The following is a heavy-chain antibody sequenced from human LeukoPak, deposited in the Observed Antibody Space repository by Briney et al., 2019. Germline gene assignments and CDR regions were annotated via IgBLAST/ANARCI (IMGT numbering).Heavy chain of an antibody. CDR3: ARSRKKKDAVNWFDP. CDR1: GYTFTSYD. V-gene: IGHV1-8*01. D-gene: IGHD6-13*01. Sequence: ASVKVSCKASGYTFTSYDINWVRQATGQGLEWMGWMNPNSGNTGYAQKFQGRVTMTRNTSISTAYMELSSLRSEDTAGYYCARSRKKKDAVNWFDPWGQGTLVTVSS. J-gene: IGHJ5*02. CDR2: MNPNSGNT.